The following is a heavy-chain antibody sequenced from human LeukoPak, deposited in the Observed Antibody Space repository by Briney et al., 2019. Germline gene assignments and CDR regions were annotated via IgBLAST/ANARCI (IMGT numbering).Heavy chain of an antibody. CDR1: GFTFDDYA. D-gene: IGHD3-3*01. V-gene: IGHV3-9*01. CDR2: ISWNSGST. J-gene: IGHJ6*02. CDR3: AKDQATFEIYDYGMDV. Sequence: PGGSLRLSCAASGFTFDDYAMYWVRQSPGKVLEWVSGISWNSGSTGYADSVRGRFTISRDNAKKSLYLQMNSLRDEDTALYYCAKDQATFEIYDYGMDVWGQGTKVTVSS.